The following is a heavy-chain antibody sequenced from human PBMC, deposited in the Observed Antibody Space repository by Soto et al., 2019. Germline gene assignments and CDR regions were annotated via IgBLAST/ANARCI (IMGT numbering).Heavy chain of an antibody. J-gene: IGHJ5*02. Sequence: GGALRLSCAATVFTFSSYGMHWLRQAPGKGLAWVAVIWYDGSNKYYANSVKGRFTISRDNSKNTLYLQMNSLRAEDTALYYCAKCGNYDMLTGQGGFDPWGQGTLVTVSS. CDR1: VFTFSSYG. V-gene: IGHV3-33*06. CDR3: AKCGNYDMLTGQGGFDP. CDR2: IWYDGSNK. D-gene: IGHD3-9*01.